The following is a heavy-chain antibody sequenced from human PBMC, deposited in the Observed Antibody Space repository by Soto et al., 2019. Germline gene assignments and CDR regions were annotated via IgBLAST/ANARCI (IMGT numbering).Heavy chain of an antibody. D-gene: IGHD2-15*01. CDR1: GFTFSHAW. Sequence: PGGSLRLSCAASGFTFSHAWMSWVRQPPGKGLEWVGRIKSKADGETKDYGAPVRGRFTISRDDAKDTLYLQMNSLRIEDTAVYYCCVVKRLDQYSTSGYWFDPWGPGTLVTVSS. CDR3: CVVKRLDQYSTSGYWFDP. J-gene: IGHJ5*02. V-gene: IGHV3-15*01. CDR2: IKSKADGETK.